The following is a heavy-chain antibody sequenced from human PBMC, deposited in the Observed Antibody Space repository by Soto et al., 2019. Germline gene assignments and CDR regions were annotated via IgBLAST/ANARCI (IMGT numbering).Heavy chain of an antibody. CDR3: ARDGGRIAARNSDY. D-gene: IGHD6-6*01. Sequence: QVQLVESGGGVVQPGRSLRLSCAASGFTFSSYGMHWVRQAPGKGLEWVAVIWYDGSNKYYEDSVKGRFTISRDNSKNSLYLQMNSLRAEDTAVYYCARDGGRIAARNSDYWGQGTLVTVSS. V-gene: IGHV3-33*01. CDR1: GFTFSSYG. J-gene: IGHJ4*02. CDR2: IWYDGSNK.